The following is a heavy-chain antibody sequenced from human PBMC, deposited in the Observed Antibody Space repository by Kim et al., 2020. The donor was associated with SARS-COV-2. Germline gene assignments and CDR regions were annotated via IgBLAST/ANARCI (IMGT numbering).Heavy chain of an antibody. Sequence: GSLRLSCAASGFTFSNAWMSWVRQAPGKGLEWVGRIKSKTDGGTTDYAAPVKGRFTISRDDSKNTLYLQMNSLKTEDTAVYYCTTDMGSGLLWFGESPWGQGTLVTVSS. J-gene: IGHJ5*02. CDR3: TTDMGSGLLWFGESP. D-gene: IGHD3-10*01. CDR1: GFTFSNAW. V-gene: IGHV3-15*01. CDR2: IKSKTDGGTT.